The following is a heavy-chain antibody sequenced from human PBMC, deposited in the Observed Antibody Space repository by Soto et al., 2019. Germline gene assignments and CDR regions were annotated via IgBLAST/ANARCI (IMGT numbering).Heavy chain of an antibody. Sequence: PSETLSLTCAVYGGSFSGYYWSWSRQPPWKGLEWIGEINHSGSTNYNPSLKSRVTISVDTSKNQFSLKLSSVTAADTAVYYCARGRRIHYYYCGMDVWGQGTTVTVPS. J-gene: IGHJ6*02. V-gene: IGHV4-34*01. CDR1: GGSFSGYY. CDR3: ARGRRIHYYYCGMDV. CDR2: INHSGST.